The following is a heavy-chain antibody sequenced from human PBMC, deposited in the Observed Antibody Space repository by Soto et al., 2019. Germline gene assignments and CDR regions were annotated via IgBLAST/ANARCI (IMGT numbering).Heavy chain of an antibody. CDR1: GYTFTTYD. D-gene: IGHD1-1*01. V-gene: IGHV1-8*01. CDR3: ARFSRRANDPVHDLDI. CDR2: MNPKNGAV. Sequence: QGQLLQSGTEVRKPGASVRVSCKASGYTFTTYDINWVRQARGQGLEWMGWMNPKNGAVGYAQKFQGRLLMSRDTSINAASMDLSSLRSEDTALYFCARFSRRANDPVHDLDIWGQGALVTVSS. J-gene: IGHJ4*02.